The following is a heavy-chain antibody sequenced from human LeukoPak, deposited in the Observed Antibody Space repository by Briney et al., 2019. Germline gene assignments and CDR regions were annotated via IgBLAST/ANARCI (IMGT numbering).Heavy chain of an antibody. CDR1: GGSISSYY. D-gene: IGHD3-10*01. V-gene: IGHV4-59*01. CDR3: ARHHPVRGVIITGAFDI. CDR2: IYYSGST. J-gene: IGHJ3*02. Sequence: KPSETLSLTCAVSGGSISSYYWSWIRQPPGKGLEWIGYIYYSGSTNYNPSLKSRVSISVDTSKNQFSLKLSSVTAADTAVYYCARHHPVRGVIITGAFDIWGQGTMVTVSS.